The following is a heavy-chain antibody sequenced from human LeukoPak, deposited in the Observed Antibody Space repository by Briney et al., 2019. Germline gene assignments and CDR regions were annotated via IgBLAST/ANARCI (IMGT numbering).Heavy chain of an antibody. CDR2: ISVSSTYI. D-gene: IGHD6-19*01. Sequence: GGSLRLSCAASGFTFTDYTMHWVRQAPGKGLEWVSSISVSSTYIYYADSVKGRFSISRDNAKNSLFLQMNSLRAEDTAIYYCARDSVAVAEIDYWGQGTLVTVSS. CDR3: ARDSVAVAEIDY. V-gene: IGHV3-21*01. CDR1: GFTFTDYT. J-gene: IGHJ4*01.